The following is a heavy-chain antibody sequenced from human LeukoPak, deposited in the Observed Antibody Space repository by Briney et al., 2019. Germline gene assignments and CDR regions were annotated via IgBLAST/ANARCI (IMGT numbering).Heavy chain of an antibody. CDR2: IMQDGSEK. D-gene: IGHD3-10*01. CDR3: ARDNYGSGSYYTYFDY. CDR1: GFTFSTDW. J-gene: IGHJ4*02. V-gene: IGHV3-7*01. Sequence: GGSLRLSCAASGFTFSTDWMTWVRQAPGKGLEWVANIMQDGSEKNYVDSVKGRFTISRDNAKNSLYLQMNSLRAEDTAVYYCARDNYGSGSYYTYFDYWGQGTLVTVSS.